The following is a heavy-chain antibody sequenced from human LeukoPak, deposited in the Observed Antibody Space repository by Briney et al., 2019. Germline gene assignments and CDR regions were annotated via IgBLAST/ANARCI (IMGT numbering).Heavy chain of an antibody. CDR3: ARGMLATMTTPFDY. CDR2: IIPIFGTA. J-gene: IGHJ4*02. Sequence: ASVKVSCKASGGTFSSYAISWVRQAPGQGLEWMGGIIPIFGTANYAQKFQGRVTITADKSTSTAYMELSSLRSEDTAVYYRARGMLATMTTPFDYWGQGTLVTVSS. CDR1: GGTFSSYA. D-gene: IGHD5-12*01. V-gene: IGHV1-69*06.